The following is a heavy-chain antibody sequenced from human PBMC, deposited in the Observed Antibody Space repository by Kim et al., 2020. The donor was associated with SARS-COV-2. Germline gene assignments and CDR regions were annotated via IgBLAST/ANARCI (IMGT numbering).Heavy chain of an antibody. CDR3: ARVLRYFDWPIPPKDY. CDR1: GGSFSGYY. CDR2: INHSGST. Sequence: SETLSLTCAVYGGSFSGYYWSWIRQPPGKGLEWIGEINHSGSTNYNPSLKSRVTISVDTSKNQFSLKLSSVTAADTAVYYCARVLRYFDWPIPPKDYWGQGTLVTVSS. J-gene: IGHJ4*02. V-gene: IGHV4-34*01. D-gene: IGHD3-9*01.